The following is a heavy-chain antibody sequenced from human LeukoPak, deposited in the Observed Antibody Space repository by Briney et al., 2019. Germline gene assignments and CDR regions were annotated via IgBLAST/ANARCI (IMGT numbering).Heavy chain of an antibody. CDR2: ISYDGSNK. CDR3: ARGLLRLGELSYFDY. J-gene: IGHJ4*02. CDR1: GFTFSSYA. D-gene: IGHD3-16*02. V-gene: IGHV3-30*04. Sequence: GRSLRLSCAASGFTFSSYAMHWVRQAPGKGLEWVAVISYDGSNKYYADSVKGRFTISRDNSKNTLYLQMNSLRAEDTAVYYCARGLLRLGELSYFDYWGQRTLVTVSS.